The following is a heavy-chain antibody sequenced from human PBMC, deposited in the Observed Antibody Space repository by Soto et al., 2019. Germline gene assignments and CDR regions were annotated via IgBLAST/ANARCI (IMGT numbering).Heavy chain of an antibody. CDR3: VRDNFGPLDY. V-gene: IGHV1-2*02. CDR2: ADPRSGER. D-gene: IGHD3-3*01. CDR1: GYTFTDLY. Sequence: QVQLVQSGAELKKPGASVRVSCKPSGYTFTDLYIHWVRQAPGQGLEWMGWADPRSGERRNTQKFQGRVTMSRDTSTSTVYMELNSLTSDDTAVYYCVRDNFGPLDYWGQGTLVTVSS. J-gene: IGHJ4*02.